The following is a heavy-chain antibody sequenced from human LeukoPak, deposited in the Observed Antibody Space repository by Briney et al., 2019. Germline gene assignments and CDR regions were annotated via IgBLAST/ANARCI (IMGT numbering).Heavy chain of an antibody. CDR3: VPLGDFDY. V-gene: IGHV1-69*13. J-gene: IGHJ4*02. CDR1: GYTFTSYG. CDR2: IIPIFGTA. Sequence: GASVKVSCKASGYTFTSYGISWVRQAPGQGLEWMGGIIPIFGTANYAQKFQGRVTITADESTSTAYMELSSLRSEDTAVYYCVPLGDFDYWGQGTLVTVSS.